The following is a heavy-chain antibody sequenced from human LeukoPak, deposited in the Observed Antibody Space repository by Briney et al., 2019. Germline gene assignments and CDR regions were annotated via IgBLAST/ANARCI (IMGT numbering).Heavy chain of an antibody. CDR3: AKALRRVLWFGELLNFDY. Sequence: PGRSLRLSCAASGFTFSSYGMHWVRQAPGKGLEWVAVISYDGSNKYCADSVKGRFTISRDNSKNTLYLQMNSLRAEDTAVYYCAKALRRVLWFGELLNFDYWGQGTLVTVSS. CDR1: GFTFSSYG. D-gene: IGHD3-10*01. CDR2: ISYDGSNK. J-gene: IGHJ4*02. V-gene: IGHV3-30*18.